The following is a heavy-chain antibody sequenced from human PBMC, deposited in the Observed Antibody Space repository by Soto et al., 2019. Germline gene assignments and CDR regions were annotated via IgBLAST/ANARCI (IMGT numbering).Heavy chain of an antibody. CDR3: ARLITMVRGVKWFDP. V-gene: IGHV1-3*01. CDR1: GYTFTSYA. CDR2: INAGNGNT. Sequence: GSVKVSCKASGYTFTSYAMHWVRQAPGQRLEWMGWINAGNGNTKYSQKFQGRVTITRDTSASTAYMELSSLRSEDTAVYYCARLITMVRGVKWFDPWGQGTLVTVSS. D-gene: IGHD3-10*01. J-gene: IGHJ5*02.